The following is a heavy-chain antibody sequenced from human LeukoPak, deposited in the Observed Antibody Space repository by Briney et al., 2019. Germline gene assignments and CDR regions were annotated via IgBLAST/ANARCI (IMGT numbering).Heavy chain of an antibody. CDR1: GGSISSYY. CDR3: ARVGVVVVPAAIRESNLWFDP. V-gene: IGHV4-59*01. J-gene: IGHJ5*02. Sequence: SETLSLTCTVSGGSISSYYWSWIRQPPGKGLEWIGYIYYSGSTNYNPSLKSRVTISVDTSKNQFSLKLSSVTAADTAVYYCARVGVVVVPAAIRESNLWFDPWGQGTLVTVSS. D-gene: IGHD2-2*02. CDR2: IYYSGST.